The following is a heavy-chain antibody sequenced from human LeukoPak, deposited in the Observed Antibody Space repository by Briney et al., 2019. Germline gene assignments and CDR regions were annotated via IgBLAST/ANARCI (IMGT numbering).Heavy chain of an antibody. V-gene: IGHV1-2*02. CDR2: INPNNDDT. J-gene: IGHJ4*02. D-gene: IGHD5-12*01. CDR3: ARWLPTNYFDY. CDR1: GYTFSGYY. Sequence: ASVKVSCKASGYTFSGYYMNWVRQAPGQGLEWMGWINPNNDDTNSAPKFQGRVSMTWDTSISTAYMQLNTLTSDDTAVYYCARWLPTNYFDYWGQGTLVTVSS.